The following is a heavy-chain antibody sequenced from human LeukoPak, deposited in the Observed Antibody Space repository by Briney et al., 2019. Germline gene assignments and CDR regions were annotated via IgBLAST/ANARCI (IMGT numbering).Heavy chain of an antibody. CDR1: GFSFGDYA. D-gene: IGHD3-9*01. CDR2: IRTKTYGGTT. Sequence: PGRSLRLSCTASGFSFGDYAMNWFRQAPGKGLEWVGFIRTKTYGGTTEYAASVRGRFTISRDDSKSIAYLQMNSLKTEATAVYWCSREDRYFDWLSAFHYWGQGTLVTVSS. CDR3: SREDRYFDWLSAFHY. J-gene: IGHJ4*02. V-gene: IGHV3-49*03.